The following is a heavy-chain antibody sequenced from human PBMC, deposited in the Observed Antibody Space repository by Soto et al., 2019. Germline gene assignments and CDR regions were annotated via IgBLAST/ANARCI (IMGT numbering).Heavy chain of an antibody. CDR1: GGSISSGGYY. CDR2: IYHSGST. D-gene: IGHD3-10*02. Sequence: PSETLSLTCTVSGGSISSGGYYWSWIRQHPGKGLEWIGEIYHSGSTNYNPSLKSRVTISVDKSKNQFSLKLSSVTAADTAVYYCASVRGGYYYGMDVWGQGTTVTVSS. J-gene: IGHJ6*02. V-gene: IGHV4-31*03. CDR3: ASVRGGYYYGMDV.